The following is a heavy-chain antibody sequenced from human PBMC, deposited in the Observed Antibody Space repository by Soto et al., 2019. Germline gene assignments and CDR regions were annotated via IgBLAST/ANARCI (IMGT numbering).Heavy chain of an antibody. CDR2: ISYDGSNK. CDR3: AKDRFGEYSGYDFGY. D-gene: IGHD5-12*01. V-gene: IGHV3-30*18. Sequence: GGSLRLSCAASGFTFSSYGMHWVRQAPGKGLEWVAVISYDGSNKYYADSVKGRFTISRDNSKNTLYLQMNSLRAEDTAVYYCAKDRFGEYSGYDFGYWGQGTLVTVSS. J-gene: IGHJ4*02. CDR1: GFTFSSYG.